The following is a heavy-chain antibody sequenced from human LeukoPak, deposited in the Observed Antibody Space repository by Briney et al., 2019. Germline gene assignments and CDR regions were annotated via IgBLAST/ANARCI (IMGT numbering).Heavy chain of an antibody. D-gene: IGHD2-2*01. CDR2: ISAYNGNT. Sequence: ASVKVSCKASGYTFTSYGISWVRQAPGQGLEWMGWISAYNGNTNYAQKLQGRVTITTGTSTSTAYMELRSLRSDDTAVYYCAREICSSTSCNWFDPWGQGTLVTVSS. J-gene: IGHJ5*02. V-gene: IGHV1-18*01. CDR1: GYTFTSYG. CDR3: AREICSSTSCNWFDP.